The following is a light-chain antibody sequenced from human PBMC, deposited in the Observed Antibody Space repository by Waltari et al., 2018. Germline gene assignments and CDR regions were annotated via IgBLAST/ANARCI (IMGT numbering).Light chain of an antibody. V-gene: IGKV1-39*01. Sequence: DIQMTQSPSSLSASVGDRVTISCRASQSIDTYLNWYQHKPGRAPKLLIYDASSLQSGVPSRFSGSGSGTDFTLTISSLQPGEFATYYCQQGYRIPTFGPGTNVEIK. CDR1: QSIDTY. CDR3: QQGYRIPT. CDR2: DAS. J-gene: IGKJ1*01.